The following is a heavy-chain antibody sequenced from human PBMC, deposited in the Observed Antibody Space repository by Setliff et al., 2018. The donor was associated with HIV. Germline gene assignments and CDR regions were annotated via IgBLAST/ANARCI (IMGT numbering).Heavy chain of an antibody. CDR1: GYTFSSYD. Sequence: ASVKVSCKASGYTFSSYDINWVRQATGQGLEWMGWMNPNSGNTGYAQKLQGRVTMTTDTSTSTVYMELRSLRSDDTAVYYCARVPYRSAWFSGGHDAFDVRGQGTMVTVSS. J-gene: IGHJ3*01. V-gene: IGHV1-8*02. CDR2: MNPNSGNT. D-gene: IGHD6-19*01. CDR3: ARVPYRSAWFSGGHDAFDV.